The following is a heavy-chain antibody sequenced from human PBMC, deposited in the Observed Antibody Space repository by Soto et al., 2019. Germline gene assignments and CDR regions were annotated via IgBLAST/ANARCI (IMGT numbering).Heavy chain of an antibody. V-gene: IGHV3-64D*06. CDR3: VKSIVVVPAAIVTPYFDY. CDR1: GFTFSSYA. J-gene: IGHJ4*02. CDR2: ISSNGGST. Sequence: PGGSLRLSCSASGFTFSSYAMHWVRQAPGKGLEYVSAISSNGGSTYYADSVKGRFTISRDNSKNTLYLQMSSLRAEDTAVYYCVKSIVVVPAAIVTPYFDYWGQGTLVTVSS. D-gene: IGHD2-2*02.